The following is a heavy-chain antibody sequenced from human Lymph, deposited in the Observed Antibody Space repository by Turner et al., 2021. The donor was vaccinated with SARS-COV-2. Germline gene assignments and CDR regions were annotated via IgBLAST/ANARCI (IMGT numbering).Heavy chain of an antibody. CDR1: EYTFTSYD. CDR2: INQNSGST. J-gene: IGHJ6*02. CDR3: ARDRYSGGGMDV. Sequence: QVQVVQSGAEVKKLGASVKVSCKAPEYTFTSYDINWVGQATGQGLGWMGWINQNSGSTDYAQKFQGRVTMTRNNSISTAYMELSSLRAEDTAVYYCARDRYSGGGMDVWGQGTTVTVSS. V-gene: IGHV1-8*02. D-gene: IGHD1-26*01.